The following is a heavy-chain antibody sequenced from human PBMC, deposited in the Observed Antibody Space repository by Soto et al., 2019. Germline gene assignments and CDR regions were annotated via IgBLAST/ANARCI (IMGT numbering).Heavy chain of an antibody. D-gene: IGHD3-3*01. CDR2: IVVGSGNT. J-gene: IGHJ4*02. CDR1: GFTFTSSA. V-gene: IGHV1-58*01. Sequence: ASVKVSCKASGFTFTSSAVQWVRQARGQRLEWIGWIVVGSGNTNYAQKFQERVTITRDMSTSTAYMELSSLRSEDTAVYYCAADAVRDFWSGYYSDYWGQGTLVTLSS. CDR3: AADAVRDFWSGYYSDY.